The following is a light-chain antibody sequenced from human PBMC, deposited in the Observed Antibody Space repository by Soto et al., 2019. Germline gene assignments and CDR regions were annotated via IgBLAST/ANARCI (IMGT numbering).Light chain of an antibody. CDR1: QSVGST. Sequence: IVMTQSQATLSVSPGERVTLSCRASQSVGSTLAWYQRRPGQSPRLLIYGASTRAAGFPDRFSGSGSGTEFTLTISSLQSEDFAVYYCQQYNNWPLTFGGGTKVDI. CDR3: QQYNNWPLT. CDR2: GAS. V-gene: IGKV3D-15*01. J-gene: IGKJ4*01.